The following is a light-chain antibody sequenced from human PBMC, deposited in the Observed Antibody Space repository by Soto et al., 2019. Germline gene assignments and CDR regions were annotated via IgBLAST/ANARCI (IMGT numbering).Light chain of an antibody. Sequence: QSVLSQPASVSGSPGQSITISCTGTSSDVGSNNLVSWYQQHPGKAPKLMIYEVSKRPSGISNRFSGSKSGNTASLTISGLQAEDEADYYCCSYAGRSAYYVFGAGTKVTVL. CDR2: EVS. CDR3: CSYAGRSAYYV. J-gene: IGLJ1*01. V-gene: IGLV2-23*02. CDR1: SSDVGSNNL.